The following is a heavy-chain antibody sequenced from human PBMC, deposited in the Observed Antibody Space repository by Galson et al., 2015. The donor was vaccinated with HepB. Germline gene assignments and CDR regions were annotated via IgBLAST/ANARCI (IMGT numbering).Heavy chain of an antibody. CDR3: AREGYCSGGSCYSRGWFDP. V-gene: IGHV1-18*01. CDR1: GYTFTSYG. D-gene: IGHD2-15*01. J-gene: IGHJ5*02. Sequence: SVKVSCKASGYTFTSYGISWVRQAPGQGLEWMGWISAYNGNTNYAQKLQGRVTMTTDTSTSTAYMELRSLRSDDTAVYYCAREGYCSGGSCYSRGWFDPWGQGTLVTVSS. CDR2: ISAYNGNT.